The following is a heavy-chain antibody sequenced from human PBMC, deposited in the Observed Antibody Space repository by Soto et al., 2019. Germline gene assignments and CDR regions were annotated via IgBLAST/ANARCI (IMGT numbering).Heavy chain of an antibody. CDR3: ARDYRASYPAYYYYGMDV. J-gene: IGHJ6*02. V-gene: IGHV4-31*01. D-gene: IGHD3-16*02. CDR1: GDSISRCGYY. CDR2: IYYSGST. Sequence: PSETLSLTCPISGDSISRCGYYWSWIRQHTGKGLEWIGYIYYSGSTYDNPSLKSLVTISVDTSKNQFSLKLNSVTAADTAVYYCARDYRASYPAYYYYGMDVGGQGTTVTVSS.